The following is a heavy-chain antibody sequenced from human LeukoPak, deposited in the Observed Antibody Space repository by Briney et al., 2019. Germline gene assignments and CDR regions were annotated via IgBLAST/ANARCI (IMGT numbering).Heavy chain of an antibody. CDR2: VWSDGSNK. Sequence: RGSLRLSCAASGFTFSSYGMHWVRQAPGKGLEWGAVVWSDGSNKYYADSVTGRFTISRDNSKNTLYLQMNSLRAEDTAVYYCARDSQGSGSGMDAWGQGTTVTVSS. CDR3: ARDSQGSGSGMDA. J-gene: IGHJ6*02. D-gene: IGHD3-10*01. V-gene: IGHV3-33*01. CDR1: GFTFSSYG.